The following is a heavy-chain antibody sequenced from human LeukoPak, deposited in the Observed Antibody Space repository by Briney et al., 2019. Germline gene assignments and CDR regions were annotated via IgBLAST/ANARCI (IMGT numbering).Heavy chain of an antibody. V-gene: IGHV3-30*18. CDR1: GFTFSSYG. Sequence: GRSLRLSCAAPGFTFSSYGMHWVRQAPGKGLEWVAVISYDGSNKYYADSVKGRFTISRDNSKNTLYLQMNSLRAEDTAVYYCAKGRWGWSPFDYWGQGTLVTVSS. D-gene: IGHD6-19*01. CDR3: AKGRWGWSPFDY. CDR2: ISYDGSNK. J-gene: IGHJ4*02.